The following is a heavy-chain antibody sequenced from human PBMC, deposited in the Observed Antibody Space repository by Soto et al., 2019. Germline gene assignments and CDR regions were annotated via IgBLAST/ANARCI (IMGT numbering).Heavy chain of an antibody. CDR1: GYTLPEFS. V-gene: IGHV1-24*01. CDR2: FDPEDGET. CDR3: ATDALTHLDY. Sequence: SVKVSCKVSGYTLPEFSIHWVRQAPGKGLEWMGGFDPEDGETIYAQKFQGRVTMTEDTSTDTAYMELSSLRSEDTAVYYCATDALTHLDYWGQGTLVTVSS. J-gene: IGHJ4*02. D-gene: IGHD3-9*01.